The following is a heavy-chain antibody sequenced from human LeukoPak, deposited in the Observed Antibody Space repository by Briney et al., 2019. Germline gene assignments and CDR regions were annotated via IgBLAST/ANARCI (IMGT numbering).Heavy chain of an antibody. CDR1: GFTFSDYS. V-gene: IGHV3-48*01. Sequence: GGSLRLSCAASGFTFSDYSMNWVRQAPGKGLEWISYIGIDSGNTNYAGSVKGGFTISGDKAKNSLYLQMNSLRVEDTAVYYCARDYKYAFDNWGQGTLVTVSS. J-gene: IGHJ4*02. CDR2: IGIDSGNT. D-gene: IGHD5-24*01. CDR3: ARDYKYAFDN.